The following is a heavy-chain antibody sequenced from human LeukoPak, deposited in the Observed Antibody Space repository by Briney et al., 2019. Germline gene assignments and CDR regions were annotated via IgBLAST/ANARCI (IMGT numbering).Heavy chain of an antibody. CDR1: GSTFDDYA. CDR2: ISGDGGST. J-gene: IGHJ4*02. D-gene: IGHD2-15*01. V-gene: IGHV3-43*02. CDR3: AKALTGYCNGGSCYIDY. Sequence: GGSLRLSCAASGSTFDDYAMHWVRQAPGKGLEWVSLISGDGGSTYYADSVKGRFTISRDNSKNSLYLQMNSLRTEDTALYYCAKALTGYCNGGSCYIDYWGQGTLVTVSP.